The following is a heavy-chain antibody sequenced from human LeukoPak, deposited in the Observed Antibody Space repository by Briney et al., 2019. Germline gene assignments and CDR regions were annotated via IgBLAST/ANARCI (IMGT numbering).Heavy chain of an antibody. J-gene: IGHJ4*02. V-gene: IGHV3-64D*06. Sequence: GGSLRLSCSASGFTFSSYAMHWVRQAPGKGLEYVSAISSNGGSTYYADSVKGRFTISRDNSKNTLYLQMSSLRAEDTAVYYCVGPGFRYFDWLSPFDYWGQGTLVTVSS. CDR1: GFTFSSYA. CDR2: ISSNGGST. CDR3: VGPGFRYFDWLSPFDY. D-gene: IGHD3-9*01.